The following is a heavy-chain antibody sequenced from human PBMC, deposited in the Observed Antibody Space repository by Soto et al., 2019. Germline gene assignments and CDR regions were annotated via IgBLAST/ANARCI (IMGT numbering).Heavy chain of an antibody. CDR1: DGSISSYDW. CDR2: MYRSGGA. V-gene: IGHV4-4*02. D-gene: IGHD3-3*01. Sequence: QVQLQESGPGLVKPSETLSLTCVVSDGSISSYDWWTWVRQPPGKGLEWIGKMYRSGGADYSPSLKSSVTISADSSKDLFSLRLTGVTAADTAVYYCATGNVDSMLEYWGQGTQVAVSS. CDR3: ATGNVDSMLEY. J-gene: IGHJ4*02.